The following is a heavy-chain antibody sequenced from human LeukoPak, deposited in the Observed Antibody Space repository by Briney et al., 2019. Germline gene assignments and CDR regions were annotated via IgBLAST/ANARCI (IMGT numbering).Heavy chain of an antibody. CDR1: GGTFSSYA. CDR3: ARTDYYDSSGLQQYYFDY. J-gene: IGHJ4*02. D-gene: IGHD3-22*01. CDR2: IIPIFGTA. V-gene: IGHV1-69*13. Sequence: SVKVSCKASGGTFSSYAISWVRQAPGQGLEWMGGIIPIFGTANYAQKFQGRVTITADESTSTAYMELSSLRSEDTAVYYCARTDYYDSSGLQQYYFDYWGQGTLVTVSS.